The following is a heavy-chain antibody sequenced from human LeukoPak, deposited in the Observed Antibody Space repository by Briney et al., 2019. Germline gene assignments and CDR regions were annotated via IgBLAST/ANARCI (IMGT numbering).Heavy chain of an antibody. CDR1: GGSISSNNHY. Sequence: SETLSLTCTVSGGSISSNNHYWGWIRQPPGKGLEWLGSINYSGTIFYSPSLNSRVTISVDTSENQFSLKLTSATAADTAVYYCARHPGYSSGWWYFDFWGQGTLVTVSS. J-gene: IGHJ4*02. V-gene: IGHV4-39*01. CDR2: INYSGTI. D-gene: IGHD5-18*01. CDR3: ARHPGYSSGWWYFDF.